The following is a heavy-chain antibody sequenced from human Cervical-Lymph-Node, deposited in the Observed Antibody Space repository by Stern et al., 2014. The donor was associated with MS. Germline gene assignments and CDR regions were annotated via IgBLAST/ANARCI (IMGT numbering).Heavy chain of an antibody. V-gene: IGHV3-23*04. CDR1: GFTFSTYT. Sequence: EVQLVESGGGLVQPGGSLRLSCAASGFTFSTYTMSWVRQAPGKGLEWVSAVSASGGNTFYADSVKGRFTVSRDNSKKTLYLQMNSLRAEDTALYYCAKDLKDSSGYYFWFDPWGHGTLVTVSS. J-gene: IGHJ5*02. CDR3: AKDLKDSSGYYFWFDP. CDR2: VSASGGNT. D-gene: IGHD3-22*01.